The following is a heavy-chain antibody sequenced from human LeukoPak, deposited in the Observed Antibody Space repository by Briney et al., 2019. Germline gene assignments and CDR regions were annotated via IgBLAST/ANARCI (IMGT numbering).Heavy chain of an antibody. CDR2: IYYSGNT. D-gene: IGHD6-19*01. CDR3: ARDLGWYGRFDY. J-gene: IGHJ4*02. CDR1: GGSISTSAYY. V-gene: IGHV4-39*02. Sequence: SETLSLTCIVSGGSISTSAYYWGWIRQPPGEGLQWIGSIYYSGNTYYNSSLKSRVTISVDTSTSQFSLRLSSVTAADTAVYYCARDLGWYGRFDYWGQGTLVTVSS.